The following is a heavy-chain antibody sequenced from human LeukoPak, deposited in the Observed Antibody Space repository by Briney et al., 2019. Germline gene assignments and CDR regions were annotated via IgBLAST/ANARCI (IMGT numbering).Heavy chain of an antibody. CDR1: GFTFSRCE. V-gene: IGHV3-48*03. D-gene: IGHD3-3*01. CDR2: ISSSGSTI. CDR3: ARGDYDFWSGYDRSVNWFDP. J-gene: IGHJ5*02. Sequence: SGGSLRLSCAASGFTFSRCEMNWVRQAPGKGLEWVSYISSSGSTIYYADSVKGRFTISRDNAKNSLYLQMNSLRAEDTAVYYCARGDYDFWSGYDRSVNWFDPWGQGTLVTVSS.